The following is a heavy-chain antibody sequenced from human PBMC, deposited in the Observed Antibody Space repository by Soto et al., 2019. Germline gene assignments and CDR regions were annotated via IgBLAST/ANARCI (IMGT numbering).Heavy chain of an antibody. D-gene: IGHD6-13*01. Sequence: PGESLKISCKGSGYSFTSYWINWVRQMPVKGLEWMGRIDPSDSYTNYSPSFQGHVTISADKSISTAYLQWSSLKASDTAMYYCASPQSRLAAAGSDAFDIWGQGTMVTVSS. CDR2: IDPSDSYT. CDR3: ASPQSRLAAAGSDAFDI. V-gene: IGHV5-10-1*01. J-gene: IGHJ3*02. CDR1: GYSFTSYW.